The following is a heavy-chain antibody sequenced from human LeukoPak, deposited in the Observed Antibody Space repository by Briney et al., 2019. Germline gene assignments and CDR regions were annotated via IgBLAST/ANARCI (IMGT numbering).Heavy chain of an antibody. J-gene: IGHJ4*02. CDR1: GFTFSSYD. CDR3: TRYNTGSVDY. V-gene: IGHV3-13*04. D-gene: IGHD2-8*02. CDR2: IGTAGDT. Sequence: GGSLRLSCAASGFTFSSYDMHWVRQATGKGLEWVSAIGTAGDTYYPGSVKGRFTISRDNSKNTLYLQMDSLRAEDTAVYFCTRYNTGSVDYWGQGTLVTVSS.